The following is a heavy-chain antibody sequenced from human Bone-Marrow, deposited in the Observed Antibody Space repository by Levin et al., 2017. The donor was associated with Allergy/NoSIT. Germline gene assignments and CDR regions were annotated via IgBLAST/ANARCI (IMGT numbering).Heavy chain of an antibody. Sequence: SETLSLTCAVSGYSISNGYYWGWIRQPPGKGLEWMGSIYHSGNTYYNSSLKSRVTISVDTSKNQFSLKLTSVTAADTAVYYCAGERIVGASAGLDYWGQGTLVTVSS. V-gene: IGHV4-38-2*02. CDR2: IYHSGNT. D-gene: IGHD1-26*01. CDR1: GYSISNGYY. J-gene: IGHJ4*02. CDR3: AGERIVGASAGLDY.